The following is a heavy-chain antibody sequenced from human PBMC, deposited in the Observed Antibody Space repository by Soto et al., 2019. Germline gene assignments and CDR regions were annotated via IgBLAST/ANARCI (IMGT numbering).Heavy chain of an antibody. CDR2: INTGSTYT. CDR1: GFSFSDYY. J-gene: IGHJ4*02. CDR3: ARGWKADAY. V-gene: IGHV3-11*05. D-gene: IGHD1-1*01. Sequence: QVQLVESGGGLVKPGGSLRLSCAASGFSFSDYYMSWIRQGPGKGLEWISSINTGSTYTNYADSVKGRFTISRDNAKNSLYLQMNSLRAEDTAVYYCARGWKADAYWGQGTMVTVPS.